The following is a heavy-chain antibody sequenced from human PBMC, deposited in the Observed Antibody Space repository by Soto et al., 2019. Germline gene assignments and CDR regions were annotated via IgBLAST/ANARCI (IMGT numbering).Heavy chain of an antibody. CDR1: GYTFSSYD. CDR2: LNPNSGDT. J-gene: IGHJ4*02. D-gene: IGHD6-19*01. CDR3: ATAGGGWYLY. Sequence: QVQLVQSGAEVKKPGASVKVSCKASGYTFSSYDINWVRQATGQGLEWMGWLNPNSGDTGYAQKFXGXVXLXXNTSKNTAYIELSSLTSDDTAVYYCATAGGGWYLYWGQGTLVTVSS. V-gene: IGHV1-8*01.